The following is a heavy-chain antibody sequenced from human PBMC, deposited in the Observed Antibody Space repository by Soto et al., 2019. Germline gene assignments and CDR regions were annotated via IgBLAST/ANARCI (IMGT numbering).Heavy chain of an antibody. V-gene: IGHV3-21*06. CDR2: ISSSSSYI. D-gene: IGHD2-2*01. CDR3: ASPREYCSSINCYVGFDI. J-gene: IGHJ3*02. CDR1: GFTFSDYI. Sequence: EIQLVESGGGLVKPGGSLRLSCAASGFTFSDYIMNWVRQAPGKGLEWLSSISSSSSYIFYADSVKGRFTISRDNAKNSLFLHMNSLRDDDTAVYYCASPREYCSSINCYVGFDIWGQGTMVTVSP.